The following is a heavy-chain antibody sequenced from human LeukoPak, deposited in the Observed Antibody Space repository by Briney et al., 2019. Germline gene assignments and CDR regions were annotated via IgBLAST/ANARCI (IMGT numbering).Heavy chain of an antibody. CDR3: ARPSIPGIAVAGTEWDY. D-gene: IGHD6-19*01. CDR1: GGSFSGYY. J-gene: IGHJ4*02. V-gene: IGHV4-34*01. Sequence: SETLSLTCAVYGGSFSGYYWSWIRQPPGKGLEWIGQINHSGSTNYNPSLKSRVTISVDTSKNQFSLKLSSVTAADTAVYYCARPSIPGIAVAGTEWDYWGQGTLVTVSS. CDR2: INHSGST.